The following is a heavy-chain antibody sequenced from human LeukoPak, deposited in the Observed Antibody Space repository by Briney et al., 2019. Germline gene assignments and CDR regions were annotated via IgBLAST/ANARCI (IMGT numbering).Heavy chain of an antibody. D-gene: IGHD6-6*01. Sequence: GASVKVSCKASGYTFTSYDINWVRQATGQGLEWMGWMNPNSGNTGYAQKFQGRVTMTRNTSISTAYMELSSLRSEDTAVYYCARGKKLDRYYYYYYMDVWGKGTTVTVSS. CDR3: ARGKKLDRYYYYYYMDV. J-gene: IGHJ6*03. V-gene: IGHV1-8*01. CDR2: MNPNSGNT. CDR1: GYTFTSYD.